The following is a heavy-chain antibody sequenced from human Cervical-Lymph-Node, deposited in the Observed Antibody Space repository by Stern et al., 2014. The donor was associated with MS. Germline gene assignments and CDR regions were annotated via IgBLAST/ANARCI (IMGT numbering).Heavy chain of an antibody. Sequence: QMQLVQSGAEVKKPGASVRVSCKTSGYTFIDYYIHWMRQAPGQGLEWVGRTNPKTGATDDSQKFQGRVTMTRDTSISTAYLDLSRLGPDDTAIYYCAREVPVAGHIDYWGQGTLVTVSS. D-gene: IGHD6-19*01. CDR3: AREVPVAGHIDY. CDR1: GYTFIDYY. CDR2: TNPKTGAT. V-gene: IGHV1-2*06. J-gene: IGHJ4*02.